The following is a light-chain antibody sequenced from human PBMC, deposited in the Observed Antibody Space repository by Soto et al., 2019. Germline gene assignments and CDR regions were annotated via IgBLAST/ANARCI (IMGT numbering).Light chain of an antibody. CDR2: RNN. CDR1: SSNIGSNT. CDR3: AAWDDRLNAWV. J-gene: IGLJ3*02. V-gene: IGLV1-44*01. Sequence: QSVLTQAPSASGTPGQRVTISCSGSSSNIGSNTVNWYQQLPGTAPKLLIYRNNQLPSGVPDRFSGSKSGTSASLAIGGLEPEDEADYYCAAWDDRLNAWVLGGGTKLTVL.